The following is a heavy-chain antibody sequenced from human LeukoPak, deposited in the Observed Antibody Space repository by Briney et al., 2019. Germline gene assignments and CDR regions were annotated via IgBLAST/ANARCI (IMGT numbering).Heavy chain of an antibody. CDR1: GGTFSSYA. J-gene: IGHJ4*02. V-gene: IGHV1-69*13. CDR3: AREYCSSTSCSNY. Sequence: SVKVSCKASGGTFSSYAISWVRQAPGQGLEWMGGIIPIFGTANYAQKFQGSVTITADESTSTAYMALSSLRSEDTAVYYCAREYCSSTSCSNYWGQGTLVTVSS. CDR2: IIPIFGTA. D-gene: IGHD2-2*01.